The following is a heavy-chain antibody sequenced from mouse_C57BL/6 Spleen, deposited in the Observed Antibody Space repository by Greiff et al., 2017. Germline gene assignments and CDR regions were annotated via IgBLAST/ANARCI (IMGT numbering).Heavy chain of an antibody. CDR3: ARDSNYYFDY. J-gene: IGHJ2*01. D-gene: IGHD2-5*01. Sequence: EVQLQQSGPVLVKPGASVKMSCKASGYTFTDYYMNWVKQSHGKSLEWIGVINPYNGGTSYNQKFKGKATLTVDKSSSTAYMALNSLTSEDSAVYYCARDSNYYFDYWGQGTTLTVSS. V-gene: IGHV1-19*01. CDR2: INPYNGGT. CDR1: GYTFTDYY.